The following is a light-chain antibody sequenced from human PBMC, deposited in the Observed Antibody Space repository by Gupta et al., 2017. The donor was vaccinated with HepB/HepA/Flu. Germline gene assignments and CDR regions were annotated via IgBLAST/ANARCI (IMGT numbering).Light chain of an antibody. CDR1: NIGSKS. J-gene: IGLJ1*01. V-gene: IGLV3-21*04. CDR2: YNS. Sequence: SYVLTQPPSVSVAPGQTARITCGGNNIGSKSVHWYQQKPGQAPVLVISYNSDRPSGIPERFSGSNSENTATLTISRVEAGDEADYYCEAWDSSSEHHVFGTGTKVTVL. CDR3: EAWDSSSEHHV.